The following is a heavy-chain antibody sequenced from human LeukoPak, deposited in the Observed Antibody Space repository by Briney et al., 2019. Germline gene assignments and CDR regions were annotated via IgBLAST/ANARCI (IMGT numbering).Heavy chain of an antibody. CDR2: ISAYNGNT. J-gene: IGHJ6*02. Sequence: ASVKVSCKASGYTFTSYGISWVRQAPGQGLEWMGWISAYNGNTNYAQKLQGRVTITADKSTSTAYMELSSLRSEDTAVYYCAGTQMDVWGQGTTVTVSS. V-gene: IGHV1-18*01. CDR1: GYTFTSYG. CDR3: AGTQMDV.